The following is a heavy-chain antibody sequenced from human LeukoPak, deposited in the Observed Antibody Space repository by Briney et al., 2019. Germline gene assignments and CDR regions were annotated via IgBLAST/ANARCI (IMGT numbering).Heavy chain of an antibody. CDR3: AREPDDSSGYYPYYFDY. D-gene: IGHD3-22*01. J-gene: IGHJ4*02. CDR1: GGSISSYY. V-gene: IGHV4-39*07. Sequence: SETLSLTCTVSGGSISSYYWGWIRNPQGKGLEWIGSIYYSGSTYYNPSLKSRVTISVDTSKNQFSLKLSSVTAADTAVYYCAREPDDSSGYYPYYFDYWGQGTLVTVSS. CDR2: IYYSGST.